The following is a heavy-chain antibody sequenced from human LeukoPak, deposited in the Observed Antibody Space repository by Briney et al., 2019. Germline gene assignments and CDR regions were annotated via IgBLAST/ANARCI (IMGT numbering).Heavy chain of an antibody. V-gene: IGHV1-8*03. Sequence: GASVKVSCKASGYTFTSYGISWVRQATGQGLEWMGWMNPNSGNTGYAQKFQGRVTITRNTSINTAYMELSSLRSEDTAVYYCARGGIAAAGTLGNNWFDPWGQGTLVTVSS. CDR3: ARGGIAAAGTLGNNWFDP. CDR1: GYTFTSYG. J-gene: IGHJ5*02. D-gene: IGHD6-13*01. CDR2: MNPNSGNT.